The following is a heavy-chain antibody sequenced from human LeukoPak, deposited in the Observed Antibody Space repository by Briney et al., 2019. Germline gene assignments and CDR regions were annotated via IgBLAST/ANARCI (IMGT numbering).Heavy chain of an antibody. Sequence: GGSLRLSCAASGFTFSYHWMTWVRQAPGKGLEWVANIKNDGTVKNYVDSVKGRFTISRDNSKNTLYLQMNSLRAEDTAVYYCARESRTPLSGYLRYWGQGTLVTVSS. D-gene: IGHD5-12*01. CDR2: IKNDGTVK. CDR1: GFTFSYHW. V-gene: IGHV3-7*01. CDR3: ARESRTPLSGYLRY. J-gene: IGHJ4*02.